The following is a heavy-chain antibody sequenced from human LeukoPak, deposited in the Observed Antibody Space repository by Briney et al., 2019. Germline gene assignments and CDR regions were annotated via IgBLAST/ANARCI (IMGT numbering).Heavy chain of an antibody. CDR2: ISAYNGVT. V-gene: IGHV1-18*01. CDR3: ARDQLRYYGSGSYYSDMDV. D-gene: IGHD3-10*01. Sequence: ASVRVSCKASGYTFTGYAVSWVRQAPGQGLEWIGWISAYNGVTNYAQKFQGRVTMTTDTSTTTGYMGLRSLRSDDTAVYYCARDQLRYYGSGSYYSDMDVWGQGTTVTVSS. J-gene: IGHJ6*02. CDR1: GYTFTGYA.